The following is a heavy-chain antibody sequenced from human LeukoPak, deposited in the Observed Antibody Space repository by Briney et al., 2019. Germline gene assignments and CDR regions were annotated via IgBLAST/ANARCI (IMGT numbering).Heavy chain of an antibody. CDR2: ITGSHGRT. J-gene: IGHJ5*02. CDR3: TKDPNGDYVGAFDP. V-gene: IGHV3-23*01. D-gene: IGHD4-17*01. Sequence: GGSLRLSCEASGFTFSSFAMTWVRQAPGRGLEWVSSITGSHGRTYNTDSVKGRFTISRDNSQNTLYLQMNSLRAEDTAVYYCTKDPNGDYVGAFDPWGQGTLVTVSS. CDR1: GFTFSSFA.